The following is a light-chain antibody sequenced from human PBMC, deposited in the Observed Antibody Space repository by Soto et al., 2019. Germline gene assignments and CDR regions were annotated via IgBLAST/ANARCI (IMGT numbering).Light chain of an antibody. CDR1: NSDVGGYNY. Sequence: QSVLTQPPSASGSPGQSVTISCTGTNSDVGGYNYVSWYQQYPGKAPKLIIYEVNERHSGVPDRFSGSKSGNTASLTVSGLQTADEADYYCSSYAGSNWYVFGTGTKVTVL. CDR2: EVN. J-gene: IGLJ1*01. V-gene: IGLV2-8*01. CDR3: SSYAGSNWYV.